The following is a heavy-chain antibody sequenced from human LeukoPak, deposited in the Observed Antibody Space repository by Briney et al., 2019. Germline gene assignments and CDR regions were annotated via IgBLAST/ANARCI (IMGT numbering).Heavy chain of an antibody. Sequence: SQTLSLTCAVSGGSISSGGYSWSWIRQPPGKGLEWIGYIYYSGSTYYNPSLKSRVTISVDTSKNQFSLKLSSVTAADTAVYYCAREHAGPPYFDYWGQGTLVTVSS. CDR2: IYYSGST. J-gene: IGHJ4*02. V-gene: IGHV4-31*11. CDR1: GGSISSGGYS. D-gene: IGHD2-8*01. CDR3: AREHAGPPYFDY.